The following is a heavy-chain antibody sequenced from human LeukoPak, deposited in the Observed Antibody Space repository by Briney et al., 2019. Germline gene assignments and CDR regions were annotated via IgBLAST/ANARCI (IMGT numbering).Heavy chain of an antibody. Sequence: ASVKVSCKASGYTFTSYGISWVRQAPGQGLEWMGWISAYNGNTNYAQKLQGRVTMTTDTSTSTAYMELRSLRSDDAAVYYCARGPPHSSGWYLGPHWVWFDPWGQGTLVTVSS. CDR3: ARGPPHSSGWYLGPHWVWFDP. V-gene: IGHV1-18*01. CDR2: ISAYNGNT. J-gene: IGHJ5*02. D-gene: IGHD6-19*01. CDR1: GYTFTSYG.